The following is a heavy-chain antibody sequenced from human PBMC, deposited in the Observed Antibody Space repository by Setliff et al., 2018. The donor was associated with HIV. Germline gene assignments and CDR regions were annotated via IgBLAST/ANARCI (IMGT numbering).Heavy chain of an antibody. D-gene: IGHD3-16*01. CDR1: SGSISSNSYY. V-gene: IGHV4-39*07. Sequence: SKTLSLTCTVSSGSISSNSYYWGWIRQPPGKGLEWIGSIYYSGSTYYNPSLKSRVTISVDTSKNQFSLKLSSVTAADTAVYYCARDGGLDANNAFDIWGQGTMVTVSS. J-gene: IGHJ3*02. CDR3: ARDGGLDANNAFDI. CDR2: IYYSGST.